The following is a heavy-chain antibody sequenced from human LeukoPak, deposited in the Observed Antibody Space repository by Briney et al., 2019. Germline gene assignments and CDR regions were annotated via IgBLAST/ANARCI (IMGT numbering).Heavy chain of an antibody. D-gene: IGHD6-13*01. Sequence: ASVKVSCKASGYTFTSYGISWVRQAPGQGLEWMGWISAYKVNTNYAQKLQGRVTMTTDTSTSTAYMELRSLRSDDTAVYYCARDDSIAAAGTWFDYWGQGTLVTVPS. J-gene: IGHJ4*02. V-gene: IGHV1-18*01. CDR3: ARDDSIAAAGTWFDY. CDR2: ISAYKVNT. CDR1: GYTFTSYG.